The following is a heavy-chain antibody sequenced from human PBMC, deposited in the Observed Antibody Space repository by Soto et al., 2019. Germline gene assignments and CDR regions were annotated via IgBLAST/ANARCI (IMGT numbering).Heavy chain of an antibody. V-gene: IGHV3-30-3*01. Sequence: QVQLVQSGGGVVQPGGSLGLSCAASRFTFSSYAMHWVRQAPGKGLEWVAVISYDGSSKYYADSVKGRFTISRDNSKYTLYLQMNSLRAEDTAVYYCARDRAGSNYASVGDNWFDPWGQGTLVTVSS. J-gene: IGHJ5*02. CDR1: RFTFSSYA. CDR2: ISYDGSSK. CDR3: ARDRAGSNYASVGDNWFDP. D-gene: IGHD4-4*01.